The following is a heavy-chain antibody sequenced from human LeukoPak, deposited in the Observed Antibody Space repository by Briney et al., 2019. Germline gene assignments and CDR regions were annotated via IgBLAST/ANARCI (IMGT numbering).Heavy chain of an antibody. J-gene: IGHJ4*02. D-gene: IGHD5-18*01. CDR2: TYYSGST. Sequence: SETLSLTCTVSGGSISSSSYYWGWIRQPPGKGLEWIGSTYYSGSTYYNPSLKSRVSVSVDTSKNQFSLKLSSVTAADTAVYYCARIYSYTSRHFDYWGQGTLVTVSS. CDR3: ARIYSYTSRHFDY. CDR1: GGSISSSSYY. V-gene: IGHV4-39*01.